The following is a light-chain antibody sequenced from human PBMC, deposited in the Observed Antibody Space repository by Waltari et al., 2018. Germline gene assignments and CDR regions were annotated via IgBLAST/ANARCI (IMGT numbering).Light chain of an antibody. V-gene: IGKV3-20*01. CDR3: QQYRTSPFT. CDR2: GAS. CDR1: QTITNNF. J-gene: IGKJ3*01. Sequence: EIVLTQFPGTLSLSPGERATLSCGASQTITNNFLAWYQQKPGQAPSLLIYGASNRATGIPDRFSGSGSGTDFTLTISRLEPEDFAVYYCQQYRTSPFTFGPGTKLDIK.